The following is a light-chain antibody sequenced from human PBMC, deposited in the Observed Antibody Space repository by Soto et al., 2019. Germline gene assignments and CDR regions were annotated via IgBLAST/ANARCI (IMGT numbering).Light chain of an antibody. CDR2: GAS. CDR3: QQYDNSPPYT. Sequence: EIVLTHPPLTLSVSLLERASLSFIASQSVSNNYLAWCQHQPGQAPRLLIYGASRRATGIPDWFSGSGSGTDFTLTISRLEPEDFAVYYCQQYDNSPPYTFGQGTKVDIK. V-gene: IGKV3-20*01. CDR1: QSVSNNY. J-gene: IGKJ2*01.